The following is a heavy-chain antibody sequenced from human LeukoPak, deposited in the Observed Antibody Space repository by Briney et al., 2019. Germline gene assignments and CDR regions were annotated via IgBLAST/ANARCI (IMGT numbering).Heavy chain of an antibody. CDR1: EFTFSSYD. D-gene: IGHD3-9*01. Sequence: PGGSLRLSCAASEFTFSSYDMHWVRQPTGKGLEWVSAIGTAGDTYYSHSVKGRFTISRENAKNSLYLHMNSLSAGDTAVYFCARGHMLTGYYNFAWFDPWGQGTLVTVSS. V-gene: IGHV3-13*01. J-gene: IGHJ5*02. CDR2: IGTAGDT. CDR3: ARGHMLTGYYNFAWFDP.